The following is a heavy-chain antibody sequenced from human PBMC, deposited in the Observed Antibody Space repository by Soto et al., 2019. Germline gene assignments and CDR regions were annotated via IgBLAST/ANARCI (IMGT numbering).Heavy chain of an antibody. V-gene: IGHV4-59*01. CDR3: ATSAMYSGSYYKDYYYYYGMDV. CDR1: GGSISSYY. CDR2: IYYSGST. J-gene: IGHJ6*02. Sequence: PSETLSLTCTVSGGSISSYYWSWIRQPPGKGLEWIGYIYYSGSTNYNPSLKSRVTISVDTSKNQFSLKLSSVTAADTAVYYCATSAMYSGSYYKDYYYYYGMDVWGQGTTVTVSS. D-gene: IGHD1-26*01.